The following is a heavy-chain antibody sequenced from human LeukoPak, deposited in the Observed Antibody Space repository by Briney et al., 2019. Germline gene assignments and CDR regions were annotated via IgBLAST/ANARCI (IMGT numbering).Heavy chain of an antibody. Sequence: GGSLRLSCAASGFTFSRYWMNWVRQAPGKGLEWVASIKEDGSEKSYVDSVKGRFTISRDNAKNSPYLQMNSLRAEDTAVYYCVSCGTTTCIIRFDHWGQGTLVTVSS. J-gene: IGHJ4*02. D-gene: IGHD2-2*01. CDR3: VSCGTTTCIIRFDH. CDR1: GFTFSRYW. V-gene: IGHV3-7*01. CDR2: IKEDGSEK.